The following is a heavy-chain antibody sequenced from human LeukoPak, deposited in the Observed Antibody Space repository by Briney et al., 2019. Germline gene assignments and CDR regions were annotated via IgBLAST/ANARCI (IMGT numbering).Heavy chain of an antibody. CDR3: AKAPVVAAPINFDF. V-gene: IGHV3-74*01. CDR2: INSDGSST. CDR1: ELTFSYHW. Sequence: GGSLTLSCGDSELTFSYHWMHWVRHAPGKGLVWVSRINSDGSSTSYADSVKGRFTISRDNSKNTLYLQMKSLRAEDTAVYYCAKAPVVAAPINFDFWGQGTLVTVSS. J-gene: IGHJ4*02. D-gene: IGHD2-15*01.